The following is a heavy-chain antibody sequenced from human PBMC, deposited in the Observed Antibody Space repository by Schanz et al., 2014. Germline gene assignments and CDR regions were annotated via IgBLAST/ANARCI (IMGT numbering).Heavy chain of an antibody. J-gene: IGHJ4*02. CDR3: AKYRGYYRVSGSYRELEY. CDR2: IGVDGTTT. CDR1: GFTLSSYS. D-gene: IGHD3-10*01. V-gene: IGHV3-23*01. Sequence: EVQLLESGGGLVQPGGSLRLSCTASGFTLSSYSMNWVRQAPGKGLEWVSVIGVDGTTTYYADSVKGRFTISRDNSKNTLYLQMNSLRPEDTAVYYCAKYRGYYRVSGSYRELEYWGQGTLVTVSS.